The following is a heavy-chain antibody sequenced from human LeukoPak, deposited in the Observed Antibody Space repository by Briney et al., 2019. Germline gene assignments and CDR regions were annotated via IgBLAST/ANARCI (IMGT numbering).Heavy chain of an antibody. V-gene: IGHV3-33*01. CDR1: GFTFSSYG. J-gene: IGHJ4*02. D-gene: IGHD3-10*01. Sequence: GGSLRLSCAASGFTFSSYGMHWVRQAPGRGLEWVAVIWYDGSNKYYADSVKGRFTISRDNAKNSLYLQMNSLRAEDTAVYYCARGSMVRGVTFDYWGQGTLVTVSS. CDR3: ARGSMVRGVTFDY. CDR2: IWYDGSNK.